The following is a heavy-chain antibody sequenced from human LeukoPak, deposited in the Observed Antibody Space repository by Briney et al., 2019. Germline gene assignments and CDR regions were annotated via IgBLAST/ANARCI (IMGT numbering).Heavy chain of an antibody. D-gene: IGHD3-10*01. Sequence: ASVKVSCKVSGYSLIELPLHWVRQAPGKGLEWMGGFDPEDGETIYAQKFQGRVSMTEDTSTDTAYMELSSLRSEDTAVYYCATDRLHYMVRRVLRSLEGFDPWGQGTLATVSS. J-gene: IGHJ5*02. CDR1: GYSLIELP. CDR2: FDPEDGET. V-gene: IGHV1-24*01. CDR3: ATDRLHYMVRRVLRSLEGFDP.